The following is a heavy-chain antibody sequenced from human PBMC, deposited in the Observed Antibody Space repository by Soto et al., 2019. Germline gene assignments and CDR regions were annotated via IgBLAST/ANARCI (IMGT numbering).Heavy chain of an antibody. CDR1: GFTFRSCS. CDR3: VKDRRPNWGPYYFDY. Sequence: PGGSLRLSCSASGFTFRSCSMSWVRQAPGKGLEYISGISVNGGNTYYADSVKDRFTISRDNSKNTLYLQVSSLRPEDTAVYYCVKDRRPNWGPYYFDYWGQGTLVTVSS. V-gene: IGHV3-64D*08. J-gene: IGHJ4*01. CDR2: ISVNGGNT. D-gene: IGHD7-27*01.